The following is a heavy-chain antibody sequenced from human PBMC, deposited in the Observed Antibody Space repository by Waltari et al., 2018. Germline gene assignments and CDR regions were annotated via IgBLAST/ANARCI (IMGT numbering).Heavy chain of an antibody. Sequence: QVQLQESGPGLVKPSQTLSLTCTVSGGSISSGSYYWSWIRQPAGKGLECIGRIYTSGSTNYNPSLKSRVTISVDTSKNQFSLKLSSVTAADTAVYYCARRYDSRGGYFDYWGQGTLVTVSS. V-gene: IGHV4-61*02. CDR1: GGSISSGSYY. CDR3: ARRYDSRGGYFDY. J-gene: IGHJ4*02. CDR2: IYTSGST. D-gene: IGHD3-22*01.